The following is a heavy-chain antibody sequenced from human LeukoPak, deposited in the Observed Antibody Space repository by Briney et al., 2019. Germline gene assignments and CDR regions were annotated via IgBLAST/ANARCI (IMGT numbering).Heavy chain of an antibody. CDR3: ARDRRRSYVPFDY. V-gene: IGHV1-2*02. Sequence: GASVKVSCKASRYTFTGYYMHWVRQAPGQGLEWMGWINPNSSGTNYAQKFQGRVTMTRDTSISTAYMELSRLRSDDTAVYYCARDRRRSYVPFDYWGQGTLVTVSS. CDR1: RYTFTGYY. D-gene: IGHD5-18*01. J-gene: IGHJ4*02. CDR2: INPNSSGT.